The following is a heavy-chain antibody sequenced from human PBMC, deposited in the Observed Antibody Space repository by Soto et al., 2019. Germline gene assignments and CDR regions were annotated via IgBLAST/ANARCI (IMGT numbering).Heavy chain of an antibody. V-gene: IGHV3-23*01. J-gene: IGHJ4*02. CDR2: ISGSGGST. CDR1: GFTLGTYV. D-gene: IGHD2-15*01. CDR3: AKDRKGSYCSGVTCYSFDY. Sequence: EVQLLESGGGLVQPGGSLRLSCAASGFTLGTYVMTWVRQAPGKGLEWVSAISGSGGSTSYADPVKGRFTISRDNTKNTLKLQMNSLRIEDTAVYYCAKDRKGSYCSGVTCYSFDYWGQGTLVTVPS.